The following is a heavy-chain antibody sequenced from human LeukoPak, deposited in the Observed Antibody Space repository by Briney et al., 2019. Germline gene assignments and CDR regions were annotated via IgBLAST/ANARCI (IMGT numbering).Heavy chain of an antibody. Sequence: GASVKVSCKASGYTFTSYGINWVRQATGQGLEWMGWMNPNSGNTGYAQKFQGRVTMTRNTSISTAYMELSSLRSEDTAVYYCARVPARRGYCSSTSCYTFDYWGQGTLVTVSS. CDR2: MNPNSGNT. D-gene: IGHD2-2*02. CDR1: GYTFTSYG. J-gene: IGHJ4*02. CDR3: ARVPARRGYCSSTSCYTFDY. V-gene: IGHV1-8*02.